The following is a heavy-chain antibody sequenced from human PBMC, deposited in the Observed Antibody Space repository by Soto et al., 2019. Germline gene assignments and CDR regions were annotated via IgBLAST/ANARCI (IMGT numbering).Heavy chain of an antibody. Sequence: PSETLSLTCTVSGGSISNPSYYWGWVRQPPGKGLEWIGDIFYTGRTYYSPSLKSRVTISVDTSKEQFSLNLTSVTAADTAVYFCAGLTFRLAAATHGRSNWFGTWAPGTLVTVSS. CDR2: IFYTGRT. CDR3: AGLTFRLAAATHGRSNWFGT. V-gene: IGHV4-39*01. D-gene: IGHD1-1*01. CDR1: GGSISNPSYY. J-gene: IGHJ5*02.